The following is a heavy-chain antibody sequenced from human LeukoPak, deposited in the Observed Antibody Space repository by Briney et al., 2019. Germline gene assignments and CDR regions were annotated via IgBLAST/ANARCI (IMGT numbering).Heavy chain of an antibody. J-gene: IGHJ4*02. D-gene: IGHD2-15*01. CDR3: ARPGYCSGGGCYPGYFDY. V-gene: IGHV3-30*04. CDR2: ISYDGSNK. Sequence: GGSLRLSCAASGFTFSSYAMHWVRQAPGKGLEWVAVISYDGSNKYYADSVKGRFTISRDNSKNTLYLQMNSLRAEDTAVYYCARPGYCSGGGCYPGYFDYWGQGTLVTVSS. CDR1: GFTFSSYA.